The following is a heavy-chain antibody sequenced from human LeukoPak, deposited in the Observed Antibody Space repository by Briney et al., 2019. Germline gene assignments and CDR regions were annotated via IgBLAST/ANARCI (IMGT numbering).Heavy chain of an antibody. CDR1: GGTFSSYA. V-gene: IGHV1-69*13. CDR2: IIPIFGTA. CDR3: ARGGISYYDSSGYYHPYYYYYYMDV. Sequence: SVKVSCKASGGTFSSYAISWVRQAPGQGLEWMGGIIPIFGTANYAQKFQGRVTITADESTSTAYMELSSLRSEDTAVYYYARGGISYYDSSGYYHPYYYYYYMDVWGKGTTVTVSS. J-gene: IGHJ6*03. D-gene: IGHD3-22*01.